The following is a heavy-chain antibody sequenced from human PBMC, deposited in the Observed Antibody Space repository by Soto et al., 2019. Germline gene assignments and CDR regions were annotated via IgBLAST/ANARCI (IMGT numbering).Heavy chain of an antibody. Sequence: ASVQVSWRSSGFGSSCLSRHCGRQDPGPGLEWMNLINPSGDFTIYAQKLQGRVTMTTDTSTSTAYMELRSLRSDDTAVYYCAILPGAYYYGSGSPEYYYYGMDVWVQGTTVTVSS. CDR1: GFGSSCLS. CDR2: INPSGDFT. V-gene: IGHV1-46*01. CDR3: AILPGAYYYGSGSPEYYYYGMDV. J-gene: IGHJ6*02. D-gene: IGHD3-10*01.